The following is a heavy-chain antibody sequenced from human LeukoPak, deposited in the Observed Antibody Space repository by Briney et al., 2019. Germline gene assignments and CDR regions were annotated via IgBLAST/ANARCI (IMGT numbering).Heavy chain of an antibody. V-gene: IGHV3-23*03. D-gene: IGHD6-13*01. CDR2: IYSGGST. CDR1: GFTFSSYA. CDR3: AKDRYSSSWNWFDP. Sequence: GGSLRLSCAASGFTFSSYAMSWVRQAPGKGLEWVSVIYSGGSTYYADSVKGRFTISRDNSKNTLYLQMKSLRAEDTAVYYCAKDRYSSSWNWFDPWGQGTLVTVSS. J-gene: IGHJ5*02.